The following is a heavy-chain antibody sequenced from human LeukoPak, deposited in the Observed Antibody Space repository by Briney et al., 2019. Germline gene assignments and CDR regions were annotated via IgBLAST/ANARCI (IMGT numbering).Heavy chain of an antibody. CDR3: ARSSVGATLYYSYMDV. CDR2: TSSSGSTI. CDR1: GFTFSSYE. V-gene: IGHV3-48*03. Sequence: GGSLRLSCAASGFTFSSYEMNWVRQAPGKGLERVSYTSSSGSTIYYSDSVKGRFTISRDNAKNSLYLQMNSLRAEDTAVYYCARSSVGATLYYSYMDVWGKGTTVTVS. J-gene: IGHJ6*03. D-gene: IGHD1-26*01.